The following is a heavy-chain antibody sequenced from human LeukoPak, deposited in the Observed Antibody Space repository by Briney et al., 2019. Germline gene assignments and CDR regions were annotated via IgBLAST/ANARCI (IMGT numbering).Heavy chain of an antibody. D-gene: IGHD6-19*01. CDR1: GFTFSSYG. V-gene: IGHV3-30*18. Sequence: GRSLRLSCAASGFTFSSYGMHWVRQAPGKGLEWVAVISYDGSNKYYADSVKGRFTISRDNSKNTLYLQMNSLRAEDTAVYYCAKSQLAVAGDFDYWGQGTLVTVSS. CDR2: ISYDGSNK. J-gene: IGHJ4*02. CDR3: AKSQLAVAGDFDY.